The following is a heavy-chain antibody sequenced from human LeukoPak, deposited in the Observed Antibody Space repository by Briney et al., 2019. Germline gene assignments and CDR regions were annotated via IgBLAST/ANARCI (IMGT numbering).Heavy chain of an antibody. CDR1: GFTLSSYA. D-gene: IGHD3-22*01. V-gene: IGHV3-30*04. J-gene: IGHJ4*02. CDR2: ISYDGSNK. CDR3: ARDRGTMIVVVTLDY. Sequence: HPGGSLRLSCAASGFTLSSYAMHWVRQAPGKGLEWVAVISYDGSNKYYADSVKGRFTISRDNSKNTLYLQMNSLRAEDTAVYYCARDRGTMIVVVTLDYWGQGTLVTVSS.